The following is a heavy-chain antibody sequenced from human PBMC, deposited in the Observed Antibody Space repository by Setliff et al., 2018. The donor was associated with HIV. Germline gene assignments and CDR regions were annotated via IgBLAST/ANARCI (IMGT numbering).Heavy chain of an antibody. CDR2: IIPIFGTA. CDR3: AGVFGVYYDKEGPYDAFDI. Sequence: ASVKVSCKASGGTFSSYAISWVRQAPGQGLEWMGGIIPIFGTANYAQKFQGRVTITTDESTSTAYMELSRLRSEDTAVYYCAGVFGVYYDKEGPYDAFDIWGQGTMVTVSS. J-gene: IGHJ3*02. CDR1: GGTFSSYA. D-gene: IGHD3-22*01. V-gene: IGHV1-69*05.